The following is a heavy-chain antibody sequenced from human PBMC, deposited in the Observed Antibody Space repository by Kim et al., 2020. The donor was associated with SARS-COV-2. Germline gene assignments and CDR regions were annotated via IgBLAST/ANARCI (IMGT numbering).Heavy chain of an antibody. Sequence: VSVKSRITIHPDTSKNQFSLQLNSVTPEDTAVYYCATDNLLSSGWYYFDYWGQGTLVTVSS. J-gene: IGHJ4*02. V-gene: IGHV6-1*01. D-gene: IGHD6-19*01. CDR3: ATDNLLSSGWYYFDY.